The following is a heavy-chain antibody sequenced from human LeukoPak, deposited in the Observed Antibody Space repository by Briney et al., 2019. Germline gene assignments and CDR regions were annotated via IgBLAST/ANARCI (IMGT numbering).Heavy chain of an antibody. D-gene: IGHD3-16*01. Sequence: GESLKISCKGSGYSFTSYWIGWVRQMPGKGLEWMGMIYPGDSDTRYSPSFHGQVTISAGKSISTAYLQWSSLKASDTAMYYCARLGLQRYYYYYYYMDVWGKGTTVTVSS. CDR1: GYSFTSYW. V-gene: IGHV5-51*01. CDR2: IYPGDSDT. CDR3: ARLGLQRYYYYYYYMDV. J-gene: IGHJ6*03.